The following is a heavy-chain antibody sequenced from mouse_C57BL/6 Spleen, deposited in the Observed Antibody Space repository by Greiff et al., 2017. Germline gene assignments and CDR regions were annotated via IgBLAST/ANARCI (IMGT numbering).Heavy chain of an antibody. V-gene: IGHV1-82*01. CDR2: IYPGDGDT. D-gene: IGHD2-4*01. J-gene: IGHJ3*01. CDR1: GYAFSSSW. Sequence: QVQLKESGPELVKPGASVQISCKASGYAFSSSWMNWVKQRPGKGLEWIGRIYPGDGDTNYNGKFKGKATLTADKSSSTAYMQLSSLTSEDSAVYFCARGGDYGWFAYWGQGTLVTVSA. CDR3: ARGGDYGWFAY.